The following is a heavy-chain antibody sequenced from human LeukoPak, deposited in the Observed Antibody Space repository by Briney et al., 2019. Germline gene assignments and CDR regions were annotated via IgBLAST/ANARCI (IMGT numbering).Heavy chain of an antibody. CDR3: ARDLAYYDSSGSLDY. CDR2: INPNSGGT. Sequence: ASVKVSCKASGYTFTGYYMHWVRQAPGQGLEWMGRINPNSGGTNYAQKFQGRVTMTRDTSISTAYMELSRLRSDDTAVYYCARDLAYYDSSGSLDYWGQGTLVTASS. D-gene: IGHD3-22*01. V-gene: IGHV1-2*06. CDR1: GYTFTGYY. J-gene: IGHJ4*02.